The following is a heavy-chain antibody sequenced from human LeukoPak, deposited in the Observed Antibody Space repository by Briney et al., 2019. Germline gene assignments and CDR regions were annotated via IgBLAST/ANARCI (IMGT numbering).Heavy chain of an antibody. J-gene: IGHJ6*02. Sequence: GGSLRLSCAASGFTFSSYGMHWVRQAPGKGLEWVAVISYDGSNKYYADSVKGRFTISRDNSKNTLYLQMNSLRAEDTTVYYCAKDLGYYDFWSGYYGENYYGMDVWGQGTTVTVSS. CDR2: ISYDGSNK. CDR1: GFTFSSYG. CDR3: AKDLGYYDFWSGYYGENYYGMDV. V-gene: IGHV3-30*18. D-gene: IGHD3-3*01.